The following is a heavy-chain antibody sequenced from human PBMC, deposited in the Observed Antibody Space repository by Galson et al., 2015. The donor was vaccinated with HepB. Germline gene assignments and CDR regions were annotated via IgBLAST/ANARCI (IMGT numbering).Heavy chain of an antibody. Sequence: CAISGDSVSTNSAAWFWIRQSPSRGLEWLGRTYYRSKWYHDYAESVKSRIIINPDTSKNQFSLQLNSVTPDDTAVYYCARVPGVEVNRGHFDFWGQGTLVTVSS. J-gene: IGHJ4*02. V-gene: IGHV6-1*01. CDR3: ARVPGVEVNRGHFDF. D-gene: IGHD3-22*01. CDR1: GDSVSTNSAA. CDR2: TYYRSKWYH.